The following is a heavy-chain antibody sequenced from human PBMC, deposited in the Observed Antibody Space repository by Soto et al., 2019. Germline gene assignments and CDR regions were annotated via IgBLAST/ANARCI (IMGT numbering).Heavy chain of an antibody. Sequence: SETLSLTCTVSGGSVISGSYYFSCMGQRPWSGLEWIGCIYYSGSTKYNPSLKSRVTVSVDTSKNHFSLRLSSVTAADTAVYYCARWDYYDSSGYYLMYYGMDVWGQGTTVTVSS. CDR3: ARWDYYDSSGYYLMYYGMDV. CDR1: GGSVISGSYY. D-gene: IGHD3-22*01. V-gene: IGHV4-61*03. CDR2: IYYSGST. J-gene: IGHJ6*02.